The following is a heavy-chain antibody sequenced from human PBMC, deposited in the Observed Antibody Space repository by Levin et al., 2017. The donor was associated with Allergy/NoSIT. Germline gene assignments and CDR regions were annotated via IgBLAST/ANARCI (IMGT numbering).Heavy chain of an antibody. CDR1: GGSFSGYY. V-gene: IGHV4-34*01. Sequence: SETLSLTCAVYGGSFSGYYWSWIRQPPGKGLEWIGEINHSGSTNYNPSLKSRVTISVDTSKNQFSLKLSSVTAADTAVYYCARAAITIFGVVTVLFDYWGQGTLVTVSS. CDR2: INHSGST. D-gene: IGHD3-3*01. CDR3: ARAAITIFGVVTVLFDY. J-gene: IGHJ4*02.